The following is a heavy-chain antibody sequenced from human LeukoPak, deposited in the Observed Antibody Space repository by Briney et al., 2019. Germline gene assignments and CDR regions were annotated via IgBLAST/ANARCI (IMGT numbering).Heavy chain of an antibody. CDR2: ICGSGGGT. J-gene: IGHJ6*02. CDR1: GFTFNSYA. D-gene: IGHD3-22*01. CDR3: AKDRIVVGIPVGYYYHGMDV. Sequence: GGSLRLSCAASGFTFNSYAMSWVRQAPGKGLEWVSAICGSGGGTYYADSVKGRFTISRDNSKNMLYLQMNSLRAEDTAVYYCAKDRIVVGIPVGYYYHGMDVWGQGTTVTVTS. V-gene: IGHV3-23*01.